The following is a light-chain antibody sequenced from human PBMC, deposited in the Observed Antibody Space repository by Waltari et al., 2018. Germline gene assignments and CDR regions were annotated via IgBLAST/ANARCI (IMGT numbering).Light chain of an antibody. Sequence: QSALTQPRSVSGSPGQSVTIPCTGASSDVGSNNRVSWYQQPPGTAPKLILHDVDKRPSGVPDRFSGSKSGNTASLTISGLQGEDEADYYCCSYAGRYTWVFGGGTKLTVL. CDR1: SSDVGSNNR. CDR3: CSYAGRYTWV. J-gene: IGLJ3*02. CDR2: DVD. V-gene: IGLV2-11*01.